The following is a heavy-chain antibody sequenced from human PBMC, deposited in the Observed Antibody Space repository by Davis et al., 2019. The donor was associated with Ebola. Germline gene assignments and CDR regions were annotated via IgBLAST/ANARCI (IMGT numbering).Heavy chain of an antibody. CDR1: GGSISSSNW. V-gene: IGHV4-4*02. CDR3: ARGRQMGWFDP. CDR2: IYHSGST. D-gene: IGHD5-24*01. Sequence: SETLSLTCAVSGGSISSSNWWSWVRQPPGTGLEWIGEIYHSGSTNYNPSLKSRVTISVDTSKNQFSLKLSSVTAADTAVYYCARGRQMGWFDPWGQGTLVTVSS. J-gene: IGHJ5*02.